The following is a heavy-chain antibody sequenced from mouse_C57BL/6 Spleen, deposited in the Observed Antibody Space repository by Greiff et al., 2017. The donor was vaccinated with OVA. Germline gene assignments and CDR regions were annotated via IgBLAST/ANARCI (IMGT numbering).Heavy chain of an antibody. J-gene: IGHJ2*01. D-gene: IGHD2-14*01. CDR2: IDPETGCT. CDR1: GYTFTDYE. V-gene: IGHV1-15*01. Sequence: QVQLQQSGAELVRPGASVTLSCKASGYTFTDYEMPWVKQTPVHGLEWIGAIDPETGCTSYTQNFKGKAILTADKSSSTAYMELRSLTSEDSAVYYGTRRGIGYCCDYWGQGTTLTVSS. CDR3: TRRGIGYCCDY.